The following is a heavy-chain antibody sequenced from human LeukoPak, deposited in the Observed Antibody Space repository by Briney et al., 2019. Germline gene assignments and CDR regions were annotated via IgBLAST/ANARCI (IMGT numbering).Heavy chain of an antibody. CDR2: ISYDGSNE. CDR1: GFTFSSYG. Sequence: GRSLRLSCAASGFTFSSYGMHWVRQAPGKGLEWVAVISYDGSNEYYADSVKGRFTISRDNSKNTLYLQMNSLRAEDTAVYYCANVPISRGELQDYWGQGTLVTVSS. V-gene: IGHV3-30*18. J-gene: IGHJ4*02. D-gene: IGHD1-26*01. CDR3: ANVPISRGELQDY.